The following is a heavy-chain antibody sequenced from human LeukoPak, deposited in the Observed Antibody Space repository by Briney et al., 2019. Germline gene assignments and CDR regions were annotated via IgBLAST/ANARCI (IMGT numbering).Heavy chain of an antibody. CDR1: GYTFTDYY. D-gene: IGHD6-6*01. J-gene: IGHJ5*02. CDR2: VDPEDGET. CDR3: ATDPRLSSSSIWFDP. V-gene: IGHV1-69-2*01. Sequence: GASVTVSCKASGYTFTDYYMHWVQQAPGKGLEWMGRVDPEDGETIYAEKFQGRVTITADTSTDTAYMELSSLRSEDTAVYYCATDPRLSSSSIWFDPWGQGTLVTVSS.